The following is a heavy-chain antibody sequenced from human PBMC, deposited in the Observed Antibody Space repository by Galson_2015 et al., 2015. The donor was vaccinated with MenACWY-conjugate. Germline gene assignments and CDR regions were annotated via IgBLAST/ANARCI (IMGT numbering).Heavy chain of an antibody. CDR1: GFTFSSYS. Sequence: SLRLSCAASGFTFSSYSMNWVRQAPGKGLEWVSDISSSSSTIYYADSVKGRFTISRDNAKNSLDLQMNSLRDEDTAVYYCARDPGYSYGYYYYYGMDVWGQGTTVTVSS. CDR3: ARDPGYSYGYYYYYGMDV. CDR2: ISSSSSTI. D-gene: IGHD5-18*01. J-gene: IGHJ6*02. V-gene: IGHV3-48*02.